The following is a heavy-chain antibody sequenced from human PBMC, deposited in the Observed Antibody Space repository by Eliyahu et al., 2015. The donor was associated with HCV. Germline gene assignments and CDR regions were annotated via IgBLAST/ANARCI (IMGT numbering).Heavy chain of an antibody. V-gene: IGHV3-23*01. CDR1: GFTFSSYA. CDR2: ISGSGGST. J-gene: IGHJ4*02. Sequence: EVQLLESGGGLVQPGGSLRLSCAASGFTFSSYAMSWVRQAPGKGLEWVSAISGSGGSTYYADSVKGRFTISRDNSKNTLYLQMNSLRAEDTAVYYCAKEIFPRGSGSYYNVFYWGQGTLVTVSS. CDR3: AKEIFPRGSGSYYNVFY. D-gene: IGHD3-10*01.